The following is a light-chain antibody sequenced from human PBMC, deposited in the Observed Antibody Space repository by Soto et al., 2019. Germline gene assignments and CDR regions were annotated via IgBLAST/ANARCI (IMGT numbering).Light chain of an antibody. CDR3: QQYNSYSWA. CDR1: QSISSW. J-gene: IGKJ1*01. CDR2: KAS. Sequence: DIQMTESPSTLSASVGDRVTITCRASQSISSWLAWYQQKPGKAPKLLIYKASSLESGVPSRFSGSGSGTEFTLAISSLQPYDFATYYFQQYNSYSWAFGQGTKVDIK. V-gene: IGKV1-5*03.